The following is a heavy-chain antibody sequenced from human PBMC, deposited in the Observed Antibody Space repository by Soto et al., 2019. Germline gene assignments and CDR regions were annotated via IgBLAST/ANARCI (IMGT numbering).Heavy chain of an antibody. D-gene: IGHD3-22*01. Sequence: PGGSLRLSCAASGFTFSSYGMHWVRQAPGKGLEWVAVIWYDGSNKYYADSVKGRFTISRDNSKSTLYLQMNSLRAEDTAVYYCATGNYDSSGSLDYWGQGTLVTVSS. V-gene: IGHV3-33*01. CDR3: ATGNYDSSGSLDY. CDR2: IWYDGSNK. CDR1: GFTFSSYG. J-gene: IGHJ4*02.